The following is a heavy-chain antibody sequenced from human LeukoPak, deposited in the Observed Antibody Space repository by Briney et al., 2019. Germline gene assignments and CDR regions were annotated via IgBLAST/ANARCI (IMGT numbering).Heavy chain of an antibody. CDR2: INSDGSST. V-gene: IGHV3-74*01. D-gene: IGHD3-10*01. CDR1: GFTFSSYW. CDR3: ARDSKSAYDSIDY. J-gene: IGHJ4*02. Sequence: GGSLRLSCAASGFTFSSYWMHWVRQAPGKGLAWVSRINSDGSSTSYADSVKGRFTISRDNAKNTLYLQMNSLRAEDTAVYYCARDSKSAYDSIDYWGQGTLVTVSS.